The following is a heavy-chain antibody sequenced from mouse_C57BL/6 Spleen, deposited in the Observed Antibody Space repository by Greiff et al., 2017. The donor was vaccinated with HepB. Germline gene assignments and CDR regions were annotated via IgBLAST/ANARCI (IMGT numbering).Heavy chain of an antibody. J-gene: IGHJ2*01. CDR2: IYPGSGST. V-gene: IGHV1-55*01. CDR3: ARERNGPHYFDY. CDR1: GYTFTSYW. Sequence: QVQLQQPGAELVKPGASVKMSCKASGYTFTSYWITWVKQRPGQGLEWIGDIYPGSGSTNYNEKFKSKATLTVDKSSSTAYMQLSSLTSEDSAVYYCARERNGPHYFDYWGQGTTLTVSS.